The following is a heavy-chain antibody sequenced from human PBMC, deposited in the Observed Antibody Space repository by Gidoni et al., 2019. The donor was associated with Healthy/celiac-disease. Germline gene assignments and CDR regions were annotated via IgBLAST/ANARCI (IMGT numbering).Heavy chain of an antibody. D-gene: IGHD1-26*01. V-gene: IGHV3-33*01. Sequence: QVQLVESGGGVVQPGRSLRLSCAASGFTFSSYGMHWVRQAPGKGLEWVAVIWYDGSNKYYADSVKGRFTISRDNSKNTLYLQMNSLRAEDTAVYYCARDMGSPVGAFDIWGQGTMVTVSS. CDR3: ARDMGSPVGAFDI. CDR2: IWYDGSNK. J-gene: IGHJ3*02. CDR1: GFTFSSYG.